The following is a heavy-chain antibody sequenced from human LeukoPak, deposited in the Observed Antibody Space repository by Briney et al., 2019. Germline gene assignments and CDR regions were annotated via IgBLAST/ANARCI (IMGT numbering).Heavy chain of an antibody. D-gene: IGHD3-22*01. V-gene: IGHV4-34*01. CDR1: GGSFSSYY. CDR2: INHSGSI. J-gene: IGHJ3*02. Sequence: PADTVSLTCAVYGGSFSSYYCSWLRQPPGKGLDLLGDINHSGSINYNPSLKSRFAISVDTSKNLFSLKLTSVTAADTAVYSCVIDSSGAFGAFDIWGPGTMVTVSS. CDR3: VIDSSGAFGAFDI.